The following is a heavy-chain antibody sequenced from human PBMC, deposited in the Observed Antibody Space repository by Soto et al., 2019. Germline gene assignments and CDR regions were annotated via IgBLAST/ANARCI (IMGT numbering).Heavy chain of an antibody. Sequence: EVQLLESGGGLVQPGGSLRLSCAASGFTFSSSDMSWVRQAPGKGLEWVSSITRTGDVTHYADSVKGRFTISRDNSKNTVHLQMKNLRDGDTAVYFWGKGGGGDHGYWGQGTLVAVSS. J-gene: IGHJ4*02. V-gene: IGHV3-23*01. CDR2: ITRTGDVT. CDR1: GFTFSSSD. CDR3: GKGGGGDHGY. D-gene: IGHD2-21*02.